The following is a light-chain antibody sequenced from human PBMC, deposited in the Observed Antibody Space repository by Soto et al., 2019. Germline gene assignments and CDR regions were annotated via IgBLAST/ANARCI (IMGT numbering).Light chain of an antibody. CDR1: EDIINH. J-gene: IGKJ2*01. CDR2: DAS. V-gene: IGKV1-33*01. CDR3: QQYNNLPST. Sequence: DTHMTQSPSSVPASVGDRVTITCQANEDIINHLNWYQQKPGKAPNLLIYDASNLETGVPSRFSGSGPGTHFTFTISGLQPEDVGTYFCQQYNNLPSTFGQGTKVEI.